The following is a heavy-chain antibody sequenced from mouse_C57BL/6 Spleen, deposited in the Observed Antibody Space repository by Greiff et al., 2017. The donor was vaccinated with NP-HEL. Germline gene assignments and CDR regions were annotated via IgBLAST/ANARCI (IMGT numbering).Heavy chain of an antibody. J-gene: IGHJ2*01. Sequence: QVQLKQPGAELVKPGASVKMSCKASGYTFTSYWITWVKQRPGQGLEWIGDIYPGSGSTNYNEKFKSKATLTVDTSSSTAYMQLSSLTSEDSAVYYCARSHGSSYLHFDYWGQGTTLTVSS. CDR1: GYTFTSYW. D-gene: IGHD1-1*01. CDR3: ARSHGSSYLHFDY. V-gene: IGHV1-55*01. CDR2: IYPGSGST.